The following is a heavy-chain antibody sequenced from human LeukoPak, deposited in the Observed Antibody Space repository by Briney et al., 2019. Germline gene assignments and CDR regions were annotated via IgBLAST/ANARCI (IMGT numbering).Heavy chain of an antibody. Sequence: ASVKVSCKVSGYTLTELSMHWVRQAPGKGLEWMGGFDPEDGETIYAQKFQGRVTMTEDTSTDTAYMELSSLRSEDTAVYCCFLWFGELPQFDPWGQGTLVTVSS. D-gene: IGHD3-10*01. CDR2: FDPEDGET. CDR1: GYTLTELS. V-gene: IGHV1-24*01. J-gene: IGHJ5*02. CDR3: FLWFGELPQFDP.